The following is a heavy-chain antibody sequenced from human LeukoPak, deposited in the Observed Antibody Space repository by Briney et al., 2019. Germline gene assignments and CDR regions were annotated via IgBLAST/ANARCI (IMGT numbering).Heavy chain of an antibody. CDR3: ARGPHPYSSGWYHFDY. CDR1: GFTFSSYG. J-gene: IGHJ4*02. CDR2: IWYDGSNK. Sequence: GGSLRLSCAASGFTFSSYGMHWVRQAPGKGLEWVAVIWYDGSNKYYADAVKGRFTISRDNAKNSLYLQMNSLRAEDTAVYYCARGPHPYSSGWYHFDYWGQGTLVTVSS. D-gene: IGHD6-19*01. V-gene: IGHV3-33*01.